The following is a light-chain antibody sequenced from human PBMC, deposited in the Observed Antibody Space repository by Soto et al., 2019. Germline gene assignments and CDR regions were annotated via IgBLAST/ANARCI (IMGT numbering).Light chain of an antibody. CDR1: SSDVGGYNY. CDR2: DVS. CDR3: SSYAGSNNLL. J-gene: IGLJ2*01. Sequence: QSVLTQPPSASGSPGQSVTISCTGTSSDVGGYNYVSWYQQHPGKAPKLMIYDVSKRPLGVPDRFSGSKSGNTASLTVSGLQAEDEADYYCSSYAGSNNLLFGGGTKVTVL. V-gene: IGLV2-8*01.